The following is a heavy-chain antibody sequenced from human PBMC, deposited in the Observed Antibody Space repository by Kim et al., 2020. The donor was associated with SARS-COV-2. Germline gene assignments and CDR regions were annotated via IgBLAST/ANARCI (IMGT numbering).Heavy chain of an antibody. CDR3: AREDSSGWSRVDY. CDR1: GFTFSSYE. Sequence: GGSLRLSCAASGFTFSSYEMNWVRQAPGKGLEWVSYISSSGSTIYYADSVEGRFTISRDNAKNSMYLQMNSLRAEDTAVYYCAREDSSGWSRVDYWGQGTLVTVSS. CDR2: ISSSGSTI. V-gene: IGHV3-48*03. J-gene: IGHJ4*02. D-gene: IGHD6-19*01.